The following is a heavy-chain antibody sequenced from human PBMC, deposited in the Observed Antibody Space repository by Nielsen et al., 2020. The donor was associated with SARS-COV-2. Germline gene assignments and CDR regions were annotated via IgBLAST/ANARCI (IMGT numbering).Heavy chain of an antibody. CDR2: ISGSGGST. D-gene: IGHD1-26*01. CDR3: AKVGGGSLGFDP. V-gene: IGHV3-23*01. J-gene: IGHJ5*02. CDR1: GFTFSSYA. Sequence: GESLKISCAASGFTFSSYAMSWVRQAPGKGLEWVSAISGSGGSTYYADSVKGRFTISRDNSKNTLYLQMNSLRAEDTAVYYCAKVGGGSLGFDPWGQGTLGTGSS.